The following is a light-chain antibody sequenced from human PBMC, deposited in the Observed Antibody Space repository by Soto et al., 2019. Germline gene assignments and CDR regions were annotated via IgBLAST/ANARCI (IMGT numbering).Light chain of an antibody. CDR2: KAS. Sequence: DIQMTQSPSTLSASVGDRVTLTCRASQTINRWLAWYQQRPGKAPKLLIHKASTLEGGVPSRFSGSASGTEFTLTISSLQPDDFATYYGLQYNSYPLTFSGGTKVELK. J-gene: IGKJ4*01. CDR1: QTINRW. V-gene: IGKV1-5*03. CDR3: LQYNSYPLT.